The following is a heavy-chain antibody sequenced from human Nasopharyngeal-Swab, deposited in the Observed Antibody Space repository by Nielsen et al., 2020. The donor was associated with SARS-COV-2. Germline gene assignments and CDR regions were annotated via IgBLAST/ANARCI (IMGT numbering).Heavy chain of an antibody. CDR3: ARVGGGSYYFDY. D-gene: IGHD1-26*01. J-gene: IGHJ4*02. Sequence: RQAPGKGLGWIGYIYYSGSTYYNPSLKSRVTISVDTSKNQFSLKLSSVTAADTAVYYCARVGGGSYYFDYWGQGTLVTVSS. CDR2: IYYSGST. V-gene: IGHV4-31*02.